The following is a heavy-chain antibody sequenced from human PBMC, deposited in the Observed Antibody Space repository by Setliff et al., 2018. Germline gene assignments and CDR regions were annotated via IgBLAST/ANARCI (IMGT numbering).Heavy chain of an antibody. Sequence: SETLSLTCTVSGDSISSRRNYWGWFRQPAGKELEWIGHIYTSWSSNYNPSLKSRVTMSIDTSKNQFSLNLSSVTAADTAVYYCARVTGFLYIDVWGKGTTVTVSS. CDR3: ARVTGFLYIDV. D-gene: IGHD3-3*01. CDR2: IYTSWSS. V-gene: IGHV4-61*09. J-gene: IGHJ6*03. CDR1: GDSISSRRNY.